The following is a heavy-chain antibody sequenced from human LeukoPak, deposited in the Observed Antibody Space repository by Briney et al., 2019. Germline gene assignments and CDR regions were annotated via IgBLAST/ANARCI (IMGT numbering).Heavy chain of an antibody. CDR1: GGYLSSGDYY. Sequence: SETLSLTCTLSGGYLSSGDYYWSWIRQSPGKGLEWIGYIYHSGTTYYNPSLKSRLSTSVDTSKNQFSLNLTSVTPADTAVYYCARTGGYYYLYYYHGMDVWGQGTTVTVSS. CDR2: IYHSGTT. CDR3: ARTGGYYYLYYYHGMDV. D-gene: IGHD3-10*01. J-gene: IGHJ6*02. V-gene: IGHV4-30-4*01.